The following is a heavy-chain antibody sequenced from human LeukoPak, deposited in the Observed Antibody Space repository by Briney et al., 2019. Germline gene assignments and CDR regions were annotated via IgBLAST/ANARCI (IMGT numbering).Heavy chain of an antibody. D-gene: IGHD5-18*01. CDR1: GGSISSSSSY. J-gene: IGHJ4*02. Sequence: SETLSLTCTVSGGSISSSSSYWGWIRQPPGKGLEWIGTTYNSWRSCYNPSLKSRVTISGDTSKNQFSLKVTSVTAADAAVYYCARFSGYTYGYDYWGQGTLVTVSS. V-gene: IGHV4-39*01. CDR2: TYNSWRS. CDR3: ARFSGYTYGYDY.